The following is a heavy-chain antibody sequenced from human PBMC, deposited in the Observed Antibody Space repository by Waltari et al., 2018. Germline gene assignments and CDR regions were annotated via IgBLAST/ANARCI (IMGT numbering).Heavy chain of an antibody. J-gene: IGHJ6*02. CDR1: GSPVSSHY. CDR3: ARVSTMIDSSGYYPYYYYGMDV. D-gene: IGHD3-22*01. CDR2: IYSGGST. V-gene: IGHV3-53*01. Sequence: EVQLVESGGGLIQPGGSLRLSCAASGSPVSSHYMSWVRQGRGKGLEWVSVIYSGGSTYYADSVKGRFTISRDNSKNTLYLQMNSLRAEDTAVYYCARVSTMIDSSGYYPYYYYGMDVWGQGTTVTVSS.